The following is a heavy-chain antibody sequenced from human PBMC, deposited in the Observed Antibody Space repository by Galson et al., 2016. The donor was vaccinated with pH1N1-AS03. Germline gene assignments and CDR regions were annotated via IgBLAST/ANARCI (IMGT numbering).Heavy chain of an antibody. CDR2: IRASGST. Sequence: SETLSLTCAVYGGSFSGYYWTWIRQPPGKGLEWIGCIRASGSTDYKPSLKSRVTVSLDPSKNQFSLKLNSVTAADTAFYYCARVGWGGDSWGQGTLVTVSS. CDR1: GGSFSGYY. CDR3: ARVGWGGDS. V-gene: IGHV4-4*09. J-gene: IGHJ4*02. D-gene: IGHD3-16*01.